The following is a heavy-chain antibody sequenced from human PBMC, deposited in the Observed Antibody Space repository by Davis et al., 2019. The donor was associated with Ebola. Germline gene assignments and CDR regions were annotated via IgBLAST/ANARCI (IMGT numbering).Heavy chain of an antibody. CDR3: ARSSTYYASARYYFDY. J-gene: IGHJ4*02. CDR2: ITSDGDST. CDR1: GFTFSNYY. D-gene: IGHD3-10*01. V-gene: IGHV3-64*01. Sequence: GESLKISCAASGFTFSNYYMHWVRQAPGKGLEYISTITSDGDSTYYANSVKGRFTISRDNFKNTLFLQMGSLRADDMAVYYCARSSTYYASARYYFDYWGQGTLVTVSS.